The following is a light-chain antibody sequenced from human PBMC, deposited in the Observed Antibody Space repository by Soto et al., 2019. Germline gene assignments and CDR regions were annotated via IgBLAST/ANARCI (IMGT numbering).Light chain of an antibody. Sequence: IQLTQSPSSLSASVGDSVTITCRASQGVSRYLSWYQQKPGRAPILLISAASTLQSGVPARFSGSGSGTDFTLSITSLRPEDFATYYCQQLNTYPVTFGGGTKVDIK. CDR3: QQLNTYPVT. V-gene: IGKV1-9*01. J-gene: IGKJ4*01. CDR1: QGVSRY. CDR2: AAS.